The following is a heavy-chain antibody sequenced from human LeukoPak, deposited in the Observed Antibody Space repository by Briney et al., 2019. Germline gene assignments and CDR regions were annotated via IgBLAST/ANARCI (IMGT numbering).Heavy chain of an antibody. CDR2: ISDSGGST. J-gene: IGHJ4*02. D-gene: IGHD3-10*01. CDR3: AKEPTYFYGSGSFSHYFDS. V-gene: IGHV3-23*01. Sequence: PGGSLRLSCAASGFTFSSYAMSWVRQAPGKGLEWVSSISDSGGSTYYAASVKGRFTISRDNSKNTLFLQMNSLRAEDTAVYYCAKEPTYFYGSGSFSHYFDSWGQGTLVTASS. CDR1: GFTFSSYA.